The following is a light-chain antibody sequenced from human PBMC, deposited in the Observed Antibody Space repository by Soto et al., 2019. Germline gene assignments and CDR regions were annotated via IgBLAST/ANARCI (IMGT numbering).Light chain of an antibody. Sequence: QSVLTQPPSTSGTPGQRVTISCSGASSNIGSNTVNWYQHLPGTAPKLLIYYINQRPSGVPDRFSGSRSGTSASLAITGLQSGDDAYYYCAAWDDSLNGVVFGGGTKVTVL. J-gene: IGLJ2*01. V-gene: IGLV1-44*01. CDR3: AAWDDSLNGVV. CDR1: SSNIGSNT. CDR2: YIN.